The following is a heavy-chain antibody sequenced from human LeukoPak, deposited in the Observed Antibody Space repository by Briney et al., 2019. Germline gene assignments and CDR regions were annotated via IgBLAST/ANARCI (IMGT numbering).Heavy chain of an antibody. V-gene: IGHV3-23*01. J-gene: IGHJ3*02. CDR1: GFTFSTYA. CDR3: AFYYDILTGYQDAFDI. CDR2: IGGSGAST. Sequence: GGSLRLSCAATGFTFSTYAMSWVRQAPGTGPEWVSTIGGSGASTYHADSVKGRFTISRDNSKSTLYLQMNSLRAEDTAVYYCAFYYDILTGYQDAFDIWGQGTMVTVSS. D-gene: IGHD3-9*01.